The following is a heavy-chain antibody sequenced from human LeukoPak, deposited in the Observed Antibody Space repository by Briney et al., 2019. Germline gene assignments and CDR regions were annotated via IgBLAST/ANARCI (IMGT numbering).Heavy chain of an antibody. CDR3: ARRPRNSGSYDGPSGLDY. J-gene: IGHJ4*02. Sequence: SENLSLTCAVYGESFSGYYWTWIRQPPGKGLEWIGENSDGGSTNYNPSLKSRVTISVDTSKNQFSLKLRSVTAEDTAVYYCARRPRNSGSYDGPSGLDYWGQGTLVTVSS. D-gene: IGHD1-26*01. CDR1: GESFSGYY. CDR2: NSDGGST. V-gene: IGHV4-34*01.